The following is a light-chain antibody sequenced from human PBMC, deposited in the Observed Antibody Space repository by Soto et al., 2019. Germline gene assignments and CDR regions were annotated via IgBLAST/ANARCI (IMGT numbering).Light chain of an antibody. CDR2: DAS. Sequence: EIVLTQSPGTLSLSPGERATLSCRASQSVISYLAWYQHKPGQAPRLFIYDASNRATGIPARFSGSGSGTDFTLTISSLEPEDFAVYYCQQRSNWPPSITFGQGTRLEI. CDR3: QQRSNWPPSIT. J-gene: IGKJ5*01. V-gene: IGKV3-11*01. CDR1: QSVISY.